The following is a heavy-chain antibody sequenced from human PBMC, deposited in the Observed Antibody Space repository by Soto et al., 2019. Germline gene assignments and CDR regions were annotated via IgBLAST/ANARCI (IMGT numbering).Heavy chain of an antibody. CDR2: INAGNGNT. CDR1: GYTFTSYA. J-gene: IGHJ4*02. D-gene: IGHD3-22*01. Sequence: QVQLVQSGAEVKKPGASVKVSCKVSGYTFTSYAMHWVRQAPGQRLEWMGWINAGNGNTKYSQKFQGRVTITRDTSESTAYMELSSLRSEATAVYYCAKDYYDSSGYYPPALLFDYWGQGTLVTVSS. V-gene: IGHV1-3*01. CDR3: AKDYYDSSGYYPPALLFDY.